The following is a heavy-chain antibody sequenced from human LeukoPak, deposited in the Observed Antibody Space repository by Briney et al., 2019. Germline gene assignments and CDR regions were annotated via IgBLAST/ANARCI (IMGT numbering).Heavy chain of an antibody. D-gene: IGHD6-6*01. CDR2: ISPTGSTT. CDR3: ARGPNSNWSGLDF. J-gene: IGHJ4*02. CDR1: GFSFSGHW. V-gene: IGHV3-74*01. Sequence: GGSLRLSCTASGFSFSGHWMHWARQLPGEGLVWVSRISPTGSTTSYADSVKGRFTVSRDNAKNTLYLQVNSLRAEDTAVYYCARGPNSNWSGLDFWGQGTLVTVPS.